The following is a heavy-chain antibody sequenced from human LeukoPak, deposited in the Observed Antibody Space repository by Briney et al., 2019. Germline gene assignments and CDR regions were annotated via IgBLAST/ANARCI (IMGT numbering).Heavy chain of an antibody. CDR2: IYYSGST. Sequence: SETLSLTCTVSGGSISSGDYYWSWIRQPPGKGLEWIGYIYYSGSTYYNPSLKSRVTISVDTSKNQFSLKLSSVTAADTAVYYCARGPYYDILTGSYYFDYWGQGTLVTVSS. D-gene: IGHD3-9*01. J-gene: IGHJ4*02. V-gene: IGHV4-30-4*02. CDR1: GGSISSGDYY. CDR3: ARGPYYDILTGSYYFDY.